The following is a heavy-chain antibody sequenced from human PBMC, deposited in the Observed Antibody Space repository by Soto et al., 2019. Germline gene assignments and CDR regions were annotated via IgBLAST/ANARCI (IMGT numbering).Heavy chain of an antibody. J-gene: IGHJ5*02. V-gene: IGHV4-30-4*08. D-gene: IGHD3-10*01. CDR2: IYYSGST. CDR1: GGSISSGGYY. Sequence: SETLSLTCTVSGGSISSGGYYWSWIRQPPGKGLEWIWYIYYSGSTYYNPSLKSRVTISVDTSKNQFSLKLSSVTAADTAVYYCARGYGSGKYNNWFDPWGQGTLVTVSS. CDR3: ARGYGSGKYNNWFDP.